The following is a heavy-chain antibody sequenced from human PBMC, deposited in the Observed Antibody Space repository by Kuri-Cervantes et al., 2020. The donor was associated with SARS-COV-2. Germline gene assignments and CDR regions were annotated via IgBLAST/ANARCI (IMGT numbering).Heavy chain of an antibody. CDR3: ARDGAFTIFGVVIIGDY. CDR1: GFTFSSYA. V-gene: IGHV3-23*01. J-gene: IGHJ4*02. D-gene: IGHD3-3*01. Sequence: GESLKISCAASGFTFSSYAMSWVRQAPGKGLEWVSAISGSGGSTYYADSVKGRFTISRDNSKNTLYLQMNSLRAEDTAAYYCARDGAFTIFGVVIIGDYWGQGTLVTVSS. CDR2: ISGSGGST.